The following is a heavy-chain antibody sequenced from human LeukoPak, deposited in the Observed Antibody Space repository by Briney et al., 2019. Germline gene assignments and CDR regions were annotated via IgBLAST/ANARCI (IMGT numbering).Heavy chain of an antibody. Sequence: GGSLRLSCAASGFIFSSYAMHWVRQAPGKGLEWVAVISYDGSNKYYADSVKGRFTISRDNSKNTLYLQMNSLRAEDAAVYYCARGHLSSGFDYWGQGTLVTVSS. CDR1: GFIFSSYA. D-gene: IGHD6-19*01. CDR2: ISYDGSNK. CDR3: ARGHLSSGFDY. V-gene: IGHV3-30*04. J-gene: IGHJ4*02.